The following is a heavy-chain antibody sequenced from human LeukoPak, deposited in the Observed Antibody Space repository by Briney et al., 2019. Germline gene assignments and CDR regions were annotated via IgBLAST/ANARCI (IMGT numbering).Heavy chain of an antibody. V-gene: IGHV3-30-3*01. J-gene: IGHJ6*02. CDR3: AREVSTVFYGMDV. CDR1: GFTFSSYA. D-gene: IGHD4-11*01. Sequence: PGGSLRLSCAASGFTFSSYAMHWVRQAPGKGLEWVAGISYDGSNKYYTDSVKGRFTISRDNSRNTLYLQMNSLRAEDTAVYYCAREVSTVFYGMDVWGQGTTVTVSS. CDR2: ISYDGSNK.